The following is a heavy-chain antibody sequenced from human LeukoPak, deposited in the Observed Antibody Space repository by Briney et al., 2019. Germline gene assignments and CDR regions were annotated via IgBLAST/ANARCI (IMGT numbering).Heavy chain of an antibody. CDR3: ARDNGDYYYYFDY. CDR2: IYTSGST. J-gene: IGHJ4*02. V-gene: IGHV4-4*07. CDR1: GGSISSYY. D-gene: IGHD4-17*01. Sequence: SETLSLTCTVSGGSISSYYWSWVRQPAGKGLEWIGRIYTSGSTNYNPSLKSRVTISVDKSKNQFSLKLSAVTAADTAVYYCARDNGDYYYYFDYWGQGTLVTVSS.